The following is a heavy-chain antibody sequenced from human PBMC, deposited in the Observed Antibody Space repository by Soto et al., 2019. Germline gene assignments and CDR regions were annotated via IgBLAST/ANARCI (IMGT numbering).Heavy chain of an antibody. CDR1: GFIFNDHF. CDR3: ARLMGTSFDL. Sequence: LRLSCAASGFIFNDHFMDWVRQAPGKGLEWVGRARNKVHSYTTAYAASVRGRFTISRDDSKNSLYLQLNSLETEDTAVYFCARLMGTSFDLWGQGALVTVSS. J-gene: IGHJ4*02. V-gene: IGHV3-72*01. D-gene: IGHD2-8*01. CDR2: ARNKVHSYTT.